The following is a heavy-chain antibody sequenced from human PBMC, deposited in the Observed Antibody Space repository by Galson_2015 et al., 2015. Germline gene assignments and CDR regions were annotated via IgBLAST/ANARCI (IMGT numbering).Heavy chain of an antibody. V-gene: IGHV3-30-3*01. J-gene: IGHJ4*02. Sequence: SLRLSCAASSFTFSSYAMHWVRQAPGKGLEWVAVISYDGSNKYYADSVKGRFTISRDNSKNTLYLQMNSLRAEDTAVYYCARGHDDYGDSFVYWGQGTLVTVSS. CDR2: ISYDGSNK. D-gene: IGHD4-17*01. CDR1: SFTFSSYA. CDR3: ARGHDDYGDSFVY.